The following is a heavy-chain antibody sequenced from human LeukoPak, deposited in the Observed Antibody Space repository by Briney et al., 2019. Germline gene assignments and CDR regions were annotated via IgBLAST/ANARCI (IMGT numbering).Heavy chain of an antibody. V-gene: IGHV1-18*01. D-gene: IGHD3-22*01. Sequence: ASVKVSCTASGYTFTSYGISWVRQAPGQGLEWMGWISAYNGNTNYAQKLQGRVTMTTDTSTSTAYMELRSLRSDDTAVYYCARKYYYDSSGHEDYWGQGTLVTVSS. CDR1: GYTFTSYG. CDR2: ISAYNGNT. J-gene: IGHJ4*02. CDR3: ARKYYYDSSGHEDY.